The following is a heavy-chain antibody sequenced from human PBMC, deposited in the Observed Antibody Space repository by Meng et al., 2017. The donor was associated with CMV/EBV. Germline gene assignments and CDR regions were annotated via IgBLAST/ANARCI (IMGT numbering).Heavy chain of an antibody. D-gene: IGHD3-16*01. J-gene: IGHJ4*02. CDR2: IQVIGHT. CDR1: GASFNNYN. CDR3: AGSRPGGGACDY. Sequence: DSGPEPLSPSETLSLTVIVSGASFNNYNWNWVRQPAGQGLVWIGLIQVIGHTVYNPSLKSRVTVSLDASKSQFSLTLNSVTAAGTATYYCAGSRPGGGACDYWGQGILVTVSS. V-gene: IGHV4-4*07.